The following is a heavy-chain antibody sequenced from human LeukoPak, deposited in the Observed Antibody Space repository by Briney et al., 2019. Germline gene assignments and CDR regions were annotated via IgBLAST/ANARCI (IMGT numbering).Heavy chain of an antibody. V-gene: IGHV4-38-2*02. CDR1: GYSISSGYF. CDR2: IYHSGST. D-gene: IGHD6-13*01. CDR3: ARIYSSSWFHNWFDP. J-gene: IGHJ5*02. Sequence: PSETLSLTCTVSGYSISSGYFWGWIRQPPGKGLECIGTIYHSGSTYYNPSLKSRVTISVDTSKNQFSLKLNSVTAADTAVYYCARIYSSSWFHNWFDPWGQGTLVTVSS.